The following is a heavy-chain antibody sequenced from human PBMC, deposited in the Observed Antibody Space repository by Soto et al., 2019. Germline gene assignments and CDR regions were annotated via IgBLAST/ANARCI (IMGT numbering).Heavy chain of an antibody. CDR1: GGTFRGYY. J-gene: IGHJ3*01. Sequence: QVQLQQWGAGLLKPSETLSLTCAVYGGTFRGYYWSWVRQPPGKGLEWMGEINHSGSTDYNSSIKSRVTISIDTSKSQFSLNLSSVTAADAAVYYCARGRTYYDFWSGHYTGKNDAFDFWGQGTMVTVSS. CDR2: INHSGST. CDR3: ARGRTYYDFWSGHYTGKNDAFDF. V-gene: IGHV4-34*01. D-gene: IGHD3-3*01.